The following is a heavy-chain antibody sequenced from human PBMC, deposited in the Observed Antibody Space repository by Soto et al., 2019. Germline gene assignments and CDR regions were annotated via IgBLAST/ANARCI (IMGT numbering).Heavy chain of an antibody. CDR2: MRSKANSYAT. CDR1: GFTFSGSA. CDR3: TMGGLRFLEWPFDY. Sequence: PGGSLRLSCAASGFTFSGSAMHWVRQASGKGLEWVGRMRSKANSYATAYLASVKGRFTISRDDSKNTAYLQMNSLKTEDTAVYYCTMGGLRFLEWPFDYWGRGTLVTVS. D-gene: IGHD3-3*01. J-gene: IGHJ4*02. V-gene: IGHV3-73*01.